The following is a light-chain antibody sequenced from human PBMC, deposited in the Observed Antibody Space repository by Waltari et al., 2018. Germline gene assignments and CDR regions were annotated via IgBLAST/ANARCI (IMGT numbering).Light chain of an antibody. J-gene: IGLJ3*02. CDR2: DVT. CDR1: TTDLGSYNY. V-gene: IGLV2-11*01. CDR3: CSYAGSYTWV. Sequence: SALTQPRSVSGSPGQSVTISCTGTTTDLGSYNYVSWYQQHPGKAPKLIIFDVTKRPSGVPDRLSGSKSGNTASLTISGLRAEDEAEYYCCSYAGSYTWVFGGGTKLTVV.